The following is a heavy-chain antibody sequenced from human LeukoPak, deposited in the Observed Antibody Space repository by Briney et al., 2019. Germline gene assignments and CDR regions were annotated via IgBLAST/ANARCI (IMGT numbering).Heavy chain of an antibody. V-gene: IGHV5-51*01. Sequence: GESLKISCKGSGYSFTSYWIGWVRQMPGKGLEWMGIIYPGDSDTRYSLSFQGQVTISADKSISTAYLQWSSLKASDTAMYYCARSQTEAYYYDSSGYWPNDAFDIWGQGTMVTVSS. D-gene: IGHD3-22*01. CDR3: ARSQTEAYYYDSSGYWPNDAFDI. J-gene: IGHJ3*02. CDR2: IYPGDSDT. CDR1: GYSFTSYW.